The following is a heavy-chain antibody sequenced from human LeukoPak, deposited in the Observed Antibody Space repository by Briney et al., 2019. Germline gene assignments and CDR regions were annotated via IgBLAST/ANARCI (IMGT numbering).Heavy chain of an antibody. J-gene: IGHJ4*02. Sequence: SETLSLTCTVSGGSISSSSYYWGWIRQPPGKGLEWIGSIYYSGSTYYNPSLKSRVTTSVDTSKNQFSLKLSSVTAADTAVYYCARGLNDSWTGENYWGQGTLVTVSS. CDR3: ARGLNDSWTGENY. V-gene: IGHV4-39*07. CDR2: IYYSGST. D-gene: IGHD3-3*01. CDR1: GGSISSSSYY.